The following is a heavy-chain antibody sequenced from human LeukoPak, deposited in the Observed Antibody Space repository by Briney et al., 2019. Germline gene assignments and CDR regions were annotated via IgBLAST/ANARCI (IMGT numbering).Heavy chain of an antibody. V-gene: IGHV4-39*01. J-gene: IGHJ5*02. CDR2: IYYSGST. CDR1: GFTFSNYN. CDR3: ASPPYP. Sequence: PGGSLRLSCAASGFTFSNYNMNWIRQPPGKGLEWIGSIYYSGSTYYNPSLKSRVTISVDTSKNQFSLKLSSVTAADTAVYYCASPPYPWGQGTLVTVSS.